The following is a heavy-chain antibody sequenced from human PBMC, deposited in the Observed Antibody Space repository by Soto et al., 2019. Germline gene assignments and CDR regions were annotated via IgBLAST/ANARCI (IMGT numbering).Heavy chain of an antibody. CDR2: ISYDGSNK. V-gene: IGHV3-30*18. J-gene: IGHJ4*02. CDR3: AKDNGIAAAGTSFQGGDY. Sequence: GGSLRLSCAASGFTFSSYGMHWVRQAPGKGLEWVAVISYDGSNKYYADSVKGRFTISRDNSKNTLYLQMNSLRAEDTAVYYCAKDNGIAAAGTSFQGGDYWGQGTLVTVSS. D-gene: IGHD6-13*01. CDR1: GFTFSSYG.